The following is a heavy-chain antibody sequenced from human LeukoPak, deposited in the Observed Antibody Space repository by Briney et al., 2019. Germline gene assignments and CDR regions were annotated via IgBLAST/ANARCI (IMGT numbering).Heavy chain of an antibody. CDR2: ISSSGSTI. J-gene: IGHJ6*02. CDR1: GFTFSSYE. CDR3: ARRRGLGATTINPYYGMDV. Sequence: GGSLRLSCAASGFTFSSYEMNWVRQAPGKGLEWVSYISSSGSTIYYADSVKGRFTISRDNAKNSLYLQMNSLRAEDTAVYYCARRRGLGATTINPYYGMDVWGQGTTVTVSS. D-gene: IGHD1-26*01. V-gene: IGHV3-48*03.